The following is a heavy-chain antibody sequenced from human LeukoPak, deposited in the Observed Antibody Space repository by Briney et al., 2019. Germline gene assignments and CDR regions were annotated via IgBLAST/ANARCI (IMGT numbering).Heavy chain of an antibody. J-gene: IGHJ4*02. CDR3: SCWDY. V-gene: IGHV3-23*01. CDR1: GFTFSSYA. Sequence: GGSLRLSCAASGFTFSSYAMSWVRQAPGKGLEWVSSISNSGGRTFYTDSVKGRFTISRDNSKNTLYLQMNSLGAEDTAVYYCSCWDYWGQGTLVTVSS. CDR2: ISNSGGRT.